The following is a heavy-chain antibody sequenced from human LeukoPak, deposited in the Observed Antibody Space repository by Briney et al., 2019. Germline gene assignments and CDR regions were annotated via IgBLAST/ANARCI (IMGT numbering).Heavy chain of an antibody. CDR3: ARDQLGFDY. J-gene: IGHJ4*02. D-gene: IGHD1-1*01. CDR1: GLIVSNNY. V-gene: IGHV3-21*01. CDR2: ISSSSSYI. Sequence: GGSLRLSCAASGLIVSNNYMNWVRLAPGKGLEWVSSISSSSSYIYYADSVKGRFTISRDNAKNTLYLQMNSLRTEDTAVYYCARDQLGFDYWGQGALVTVSS.